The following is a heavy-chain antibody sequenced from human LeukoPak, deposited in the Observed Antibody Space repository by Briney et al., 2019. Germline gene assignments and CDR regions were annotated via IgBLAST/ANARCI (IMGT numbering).Heavy chain of an antibody. Sequence: GGSLRLSCAASGFTFSSYGMHWVRQAPGKGLEWVAVISYDGSNKYYADSVKGRFTISRDNSKNTLYLQMNSLRAEDTAVYYCAKSGDYGDYSGYWGQGTLVTVSS. CDR1: GFTFSSYG. J-gene: IGHJ4*02. CDR3: AKSGDYGDYSGY. V-gene: IGHV3-30*18. CDR2: ISYDGSNK. D-gene: IGHD4-17*01.